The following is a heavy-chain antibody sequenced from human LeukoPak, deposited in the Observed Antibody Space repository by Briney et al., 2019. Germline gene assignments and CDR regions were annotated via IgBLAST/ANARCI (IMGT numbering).Heavy chain of an antibody. Sequence: GGSLRLSCAASGFTFSSYSMNWVRQAPGKGLEWVSYISSSSTIYYADSVKGRFTISRDNAKNSLYLQMNSLRAEDTAVYYCARARAVAEPFDYWGQGTLVTVSS. J-gene: IGHJ4*02. D-gene: IGHD6-19*01. CDR3: ARARAVAEPFDY. V-gene: IGHV3-48*04. CDR1: GFTFSSYS. CDR2: ISSSSTI.